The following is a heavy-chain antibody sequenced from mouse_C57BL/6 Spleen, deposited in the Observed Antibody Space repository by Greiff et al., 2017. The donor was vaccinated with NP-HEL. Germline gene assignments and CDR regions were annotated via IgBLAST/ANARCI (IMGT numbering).Heavy chain of an antibody. V-gene: IGHV1-15*01. J-gene: IGHJ2*01. Sequence: QVQLQQSGAELVRPGASVTLSCKASGYTFTDYEMHWVKQTPVPGLEWIGAIDPETGGTAYNQKFKGKAILTADKSSSTAYMELRSLTSEDSAVYYCTRGQYYGSSYDYWGQGTTLTVSS. CDR2: IDPETGGT. CDR1: GYTFTDYE. D-gene: IGHD1-1*01. CDR3: TRGQYYGSSYDY.